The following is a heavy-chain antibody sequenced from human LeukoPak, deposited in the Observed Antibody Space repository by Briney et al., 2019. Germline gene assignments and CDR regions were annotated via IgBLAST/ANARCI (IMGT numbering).Heavy chain of an antibody. Sequence: PSETLSLTCTVSGGSIGSSSYYWGWIRQPPGKGLEWIGSIYYSGSTYYNPSLKSRVTISVDTSKNQFSLKLSSVTAADTAVYYCARLIVVVTAGWFDPWGQGTLVTVSS. D-gene: IGHD2-21*02. V-gene: IGHV4-39*07. CDR3: ARLIVVVTAGWFDP. CDR1: GGSIGSSSYY. J-gene: IGHJ5*02. CDR2: IYYSGST.